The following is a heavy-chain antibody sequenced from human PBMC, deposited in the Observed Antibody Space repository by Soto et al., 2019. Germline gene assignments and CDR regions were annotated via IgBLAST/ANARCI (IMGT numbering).Heavy chain of an antibody. CDR1: GASITNYC. V-gene: IGHV4-4*07. D-gene: IGHD3-9*01. J-gene: IGHJ5*02. CDR2: IFTSGNT. CDR3: ASQKILTGYYTNWFDP. Sequence: SETLSLTCAVSGASITNYCWSWIRQPAGKGLEWIGHIFTSGNTNYSPSLKSRVTMSLDTSKNQFSLKLSSVTAADTAVYYCASQKILTGYYTNWFDPWGQGTRVTVSS.